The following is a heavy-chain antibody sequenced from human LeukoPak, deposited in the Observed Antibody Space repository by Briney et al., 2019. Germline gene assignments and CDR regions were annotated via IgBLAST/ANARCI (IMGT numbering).Heavy chain of an antibody. Sequence: SETLSLTCTVSGYSISSGYYWGWIRQPPGKGLEWIGSIYHSGSTYYNPSLKSRVTISVDTSKNQFSLKLSSVTAADTAMYYCARLDTAMVLVRFDYWGQGTLVTVSS. V-gene: IGHV4-38-2*02. CDR1: GYSISSGYY. J-gene: IGHJ4*02. CDR3: ARLDTAMVLVRFDY. CDR2: IYHSGST. D-gene: IGHD5-18*01.